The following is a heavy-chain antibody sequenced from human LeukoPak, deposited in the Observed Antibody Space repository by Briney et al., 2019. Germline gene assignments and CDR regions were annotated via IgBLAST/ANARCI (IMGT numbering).Heavy chain of an antibody. D-gene: IGHD3-22*01. CDR3: ARDRGYYCFDY. CDR1: GGTFSSYA. V-gene: IGHV1-69*13. CDR2: IIPIFGTA. Sequence: GASVKVSCKASGGTFSSYAISWVRQAPGQGLEWMGGIIPIFGTANYAQKFQGRVTITADESTSTAYMELSSLRSEDTAVYHCARDRGYYCFDYWGQGTLVTVSS. J-gene: IGHJ4*02.